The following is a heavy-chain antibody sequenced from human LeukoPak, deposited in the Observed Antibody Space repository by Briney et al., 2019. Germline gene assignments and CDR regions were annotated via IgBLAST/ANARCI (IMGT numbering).Heavy chain of an antibody. J-gene: IGHJ4*02. CDR1: GDSVSSNSAA. V-gene: IGHV6-1*01. CDR3: ARVHCSSTSCYRLEAGYFDY. D-gene: IGHD2-2*01. CDR2: TYYRSKWYN. Sequence: QTLSLTCAISGDSVSSNSAAWNWIRQSPSRGLEWLGRTYYRSKWYNDYAVSVKSRITINPDTSKNQFSLQLNSVTPEDTAVYYCARVHCSSTSCYRLEAGYFDYWGQGTLVTVSS.